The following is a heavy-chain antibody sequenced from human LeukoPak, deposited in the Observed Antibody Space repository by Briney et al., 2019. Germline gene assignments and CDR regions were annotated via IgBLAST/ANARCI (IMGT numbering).Heavy chain of an antibody. D-gene: IGHD1-1*01. Sequence: PGGSLRLSCAASGFSFGSYAMGWTRQAPGQGLEWVSAISGSGSHANYAESVKGRFTISRDNSKNTLYLQMHSLMAADTAVYYCGSGPVGTTVPWGQGTLVTVSS. CDR1: GFSFGSYA. CDR3: GSGPVGTTVP. V-gene: IGHV3-23*01. J-gene: IGHJ5*02. CDR2: ISGSGSHA.